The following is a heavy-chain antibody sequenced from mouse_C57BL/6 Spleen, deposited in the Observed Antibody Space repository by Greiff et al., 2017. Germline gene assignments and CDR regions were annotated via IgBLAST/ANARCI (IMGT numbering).Heavy chain of an antibody. CDR1: GYAFTNYL. D-gene: IGHD1-1*01. CDR3: ARSSLATVGDYALDY. J-gene: IGHJ4*01. CDR2: INPGSGGT. Sequence: QVQLQQSGAELVRPGTSVKVSCKASGYAFTNYLIEWVKQRPGQGLEWIGVINPGSGGTNYNEKFKGKATLTADKSSSTAYMQLSSLTSEDSAVYFCARSSLATVGDYALDYWGQGTSVTVSS. V-gene: IGHV1-54*01.